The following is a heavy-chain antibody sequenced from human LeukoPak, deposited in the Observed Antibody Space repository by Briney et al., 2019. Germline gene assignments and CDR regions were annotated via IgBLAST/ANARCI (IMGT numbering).Heavy chain of an antibody. Sequence: GASVKVSCKVSGYTLTELSMHWVRQAPGKGREWVGGVDPEDGETIYAQKFQGRIPMTEDTSTDTAYMELSSLSSEDTAVYYCATLRKYCTNGACHKTWSDPWGQGTLVTVSS. D-gene: IGHD2-8*01. CDR1: GYTLTELS. CDR3: ATLRKYCTNGACHKTWSDP. V-gene: IGHV1-24*01. J-gene: IGHJ5*02. CDR2: VDPEDGET.